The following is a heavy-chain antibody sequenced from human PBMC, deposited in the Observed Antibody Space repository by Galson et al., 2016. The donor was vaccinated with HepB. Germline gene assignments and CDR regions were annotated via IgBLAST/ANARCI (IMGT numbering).Heavy chain of an antibody. J-gene: IGHJ4*02. V-gene: IGHV1-18*04. D-gene: IGHD1-1*01. CDR3: ARDGVAAGTTDF. CDR2: ISSNDGRT. Sequence: SVKVSCKASGYSFANYGITWVRQAPGQGLEWLGWISSNDGRTKITHKLQGRVTMTTDTYTRTAYMELRSLTSDDTAMYYCARDGVAAGTTDFWGQGTLVTVSS. CDR1: GYSFANYG.